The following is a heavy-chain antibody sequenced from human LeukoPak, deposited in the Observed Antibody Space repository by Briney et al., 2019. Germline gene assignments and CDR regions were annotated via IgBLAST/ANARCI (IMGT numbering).Heavy chain of an antibody. CDR2: IYASGST. CDR1: GGSISGYY. Sequence: SETLSLTCTVSGGSISGYYWSWIRQPAGEGLEWIGHIYASGSTDYNPSLKSRVTMSVDTSKKQSSLKLSSVTAADTAVYFCARGRGYTYYQWGQGTLVIVSS. V-gene: IGHV4-4*07. CDR3: ARGRGYTYYQ. D-gene: IGHD5-18*01. J-gene: IGHJ4*02.